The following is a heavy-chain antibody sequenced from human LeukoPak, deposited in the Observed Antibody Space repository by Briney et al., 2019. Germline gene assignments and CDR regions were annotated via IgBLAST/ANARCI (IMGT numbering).Heavy chain of an antibody. D-gene: IGHD4/OR15-4a*01. CDR3: ARYDYGGSRY. J-gene: IGHJ4*02. CDR1: GFTFTNYW. Sequence: PGGSLRLSCAASGFTFTNYWMSWVRQAPGKGLEWVANIKQEGSEKYYVDSVKGRFSISRDNAKNSLYLQTNSLGVDDRAICYCARYDYGGSRYWGQGTLVTVSS. V-gene: IGHV3-7*01. CDR2: IKQEGSEK.